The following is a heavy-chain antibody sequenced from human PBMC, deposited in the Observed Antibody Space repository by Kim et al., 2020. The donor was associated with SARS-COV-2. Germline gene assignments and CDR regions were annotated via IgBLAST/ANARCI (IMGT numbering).Heavy chain of an antibody. V-gene: IGHV3-30*03. J-gene: IGHJ4*01. Sequence: GGSLRLSCAASGFTFSSYGMHWVRQAPGKGLEWVAVISYDGSNKYYADSVKGRFTISRDNSKNTLYLQMNSLRAEDTAVYYCATQGGWIQLWGLYYFDY. CDR3: ATQGGWIQLWGLYYFDY. CDR1: GFTFSSYG. CDR2: ISYDGSNK. D-gene: IGHD5-18*01.